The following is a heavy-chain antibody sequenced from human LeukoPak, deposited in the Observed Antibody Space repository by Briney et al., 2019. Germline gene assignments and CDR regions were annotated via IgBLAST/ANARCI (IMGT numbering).Heavy chain of an antibody. CDR3: ARARMFEYCSSTSCYSPFDP. J-gene: IGHJ5*02. CDR2: INPNSGGT. Sequence: ASGKVSCKASGYTFTGYYMHWVRQAPGQGLEWMGWINPNSGGTNYAQKFQGRVTMTRDTSISTAYMELSRLRSDDTAVYYCARARMFEYCSSTSCYSPFDPWGQGTLVTVSS. V-gene: IGHV1-2*02. CDR1: GYTFTGYY. D-gene: IGHD2-2*01.